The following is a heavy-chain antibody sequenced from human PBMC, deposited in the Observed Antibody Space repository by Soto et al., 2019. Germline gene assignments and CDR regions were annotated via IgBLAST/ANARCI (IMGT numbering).Heavy chain of an antibody. Sequence: PGGSLRLSCADSGFTFTRYSMNWVRQAPGKGLEWVSSISSTTNYIYYGDSMKGRFTISRDNAKNSLCLEMNSLRAEDTAVYYCARESEDLTSNFDYWGQGTLVTVS. V-gene: IGHV3-21*06. CDR3: ARESEDLTSNFDY. CDR1: GFTFTRYS. CDR2: ISSTTNYI. J-gene: IGHJ4*02.